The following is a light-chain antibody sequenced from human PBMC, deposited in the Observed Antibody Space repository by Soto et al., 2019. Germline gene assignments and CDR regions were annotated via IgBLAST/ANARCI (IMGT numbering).Light chain of an antibody. CDR2: GAS. J-gene: IGKJ1*01. CDR1: QRVNSN. V-gene: IGKV3-15*01. CDR3: QQYHDWPWT. Sequence: ERVMTQSPATVSASPGERATLSCRASQRVNSNLAWYQQKPGRAPRLLIYGASTRATGIPGRFSGSGSGTEFTLTISGLQSEDFAVYYCQQYHDWPWTFGQGTKVEIK.